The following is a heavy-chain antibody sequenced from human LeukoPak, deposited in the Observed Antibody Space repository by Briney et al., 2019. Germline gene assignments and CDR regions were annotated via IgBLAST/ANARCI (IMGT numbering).Heavy chain of an antibody. J-gene: IGHJ4*02. CDR2: ISWNSGSI. V-gene: IGHV3-9*03. D-gene: IGHD6-6*01. CDR1: GFTFDDYA. Sequence: GGSLRLSCAASGFTFDDYAMHWVRQAPGKGLEWVSGISWNSGSIGYADSVKGRFTISRDNAKNSLYLQMNSLRAEDMALYYCAEEIHRGSSSFLDYWGQGTLVTVSS. CDR3: AEEIHRGSSSFLDY.